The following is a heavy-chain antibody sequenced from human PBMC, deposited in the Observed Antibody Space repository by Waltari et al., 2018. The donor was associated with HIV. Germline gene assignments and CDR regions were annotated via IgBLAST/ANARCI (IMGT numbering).Heavy chain of an antibody. CDR3: ARWESRIRGLDY. Sequence: EVQLVESGGGLIQPGGSLRLSCAASGFTVSSNYMSWVRQAPGKGLGWLSVISSGGSTYYADSVKGRFTISRDNSKNTLYLQMNSLRAEDTAVYYCARWESRIRGLDYWGQGTLVTVSS. D-gene: IGHD1-26*01. V-gene: IGHV3-53*01. CDR2: ISSGGST. J-gene: IGHJ4*02. CDR1: GFTVSSNY.